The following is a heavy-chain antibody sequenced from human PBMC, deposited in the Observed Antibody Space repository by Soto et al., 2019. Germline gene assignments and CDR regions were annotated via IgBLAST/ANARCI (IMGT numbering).Heavy chain of an antibody. CDR1: GFTYSTYT. J-gene: IGHJ4*02. CDR3: GIDSVSSTEYTFNSGTYFAY. Sequence: QVQLVESGGGVVQPGRSLRLSCAASGFTYSTYTMHWVRQAPGKGLEWVAVISYDGNNKFYADSVKGRFTISRDSTKKTMYLKMNSLRTGDTAMYYCGIDSVSSTEYTFNSGTYFAYGGQGALVTVSS. D-gene: IGHD6-6*01. V-gene: IGHV3-30-3*01. CDR2: ISYDGNNK.